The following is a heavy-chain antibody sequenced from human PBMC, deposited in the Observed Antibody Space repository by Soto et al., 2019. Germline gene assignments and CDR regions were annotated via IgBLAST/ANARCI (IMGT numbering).Heavy chain of an antibody. V-gene: IGHV1-18*01. J-gene: IGHJ4*02. CDR1: GYAFTTYG. Sequence: QVHLVQSGAEVKKPGASVKVSCKGSGYAFTTYGITWVRQAPGQGLEWMGWISAHNGNTNSAQTPQGRVAVTRDTSASTAYMELRSLRSDDTAVYYCARGGYGDYWGQGALVTVSS. CDR2: ISAHNGNT. CDR3: ARGGYGDY. D-gene: IGHD1-1*01.